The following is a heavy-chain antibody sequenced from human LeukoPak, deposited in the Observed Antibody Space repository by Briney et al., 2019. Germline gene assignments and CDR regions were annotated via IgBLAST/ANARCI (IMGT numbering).Heavy chain of an antibody. CDR3: ARENYGSGSYYKT. D-gene: IGHD3-10*01. V-gene: IGHV4-39*02. CDR2: IYYSGST. Sequence: SETLSLTCTVSGGSISSSSYYWGWIRQPPGKGLEWIGSIYYSGSTYYNPSLKSRVTISVDTSKNKFSMKLNAVTAADTGLYFCARENYGSGSYYKTWGQGTLVTVSS. CDR1: GGSISSSSYY. J-gene: IGHJ5*02.